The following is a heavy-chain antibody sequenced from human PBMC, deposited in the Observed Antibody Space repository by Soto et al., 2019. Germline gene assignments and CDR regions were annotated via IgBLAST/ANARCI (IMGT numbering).Heavy chain of an antibody. V-gene: IGHV3-23*01. CDR2: VSKSGGST. D-gene: IGHD6-13*01. CDR3: AKCGGSTWDYGMDV. CDR1: AFTFTNYG. Sequence: EVQLLESGGGLVQPGGSLRLSCTASAFTFTNYGMSWVRQAPGKGLEWVSGVSKSGGSTYYADSVKGRFTISRDNSKNTLYLQTNSLRAEDTAVYYCAKCGGSTWDYGMDVWGQGTTVIVSS. J-gene: IGHJ6*02.